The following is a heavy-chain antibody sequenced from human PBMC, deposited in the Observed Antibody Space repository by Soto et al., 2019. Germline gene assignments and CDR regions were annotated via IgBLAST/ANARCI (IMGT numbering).Heavy chain of an antibody. Sequence: QVQLVQSGAEVKKPGSSVKVSCKASGGTFSSYAISWVRQAPGQGLAWMGGIMLIFGTANYAQKFQGRVTITADVSTTTADMELSSVRSEDTAVYYCASGMSSSCPGGMDVGGQGTTVTVSS. CDR3: ASGMSSSCPGGMDV. CDR2: IMLIFGTA. V-gene: IGHV1-69*12. D-gene: IGHD2-2*01. J-gene: IGHJ6*02. CDR1: GGTFSSYA.